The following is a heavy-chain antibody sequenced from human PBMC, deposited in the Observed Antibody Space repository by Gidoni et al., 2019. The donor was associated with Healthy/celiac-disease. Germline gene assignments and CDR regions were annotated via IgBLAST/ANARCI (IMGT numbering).Heavy chain of an antibody. CDR2: INHSGST. D-gene: IGHD2-15*01. J-gene: IGHJ4*02. V-gene: IGHV4-34*01. CDR3: AGGASVDCSGGSCYNSVPFDY. CDR1: GGSFSGYY. Sequence: QVQLQQWGAGLLKPSETLSLTCAVYGGSFSGYYWRWIRQPPGKGLEWIGEINHSGSTNYNPSLKSRVTISVDTSKNQFSLKLSSVTAADTAVYYCAGGASVDCSGGSCYNSVPFDYWGQGTLVTVSS.